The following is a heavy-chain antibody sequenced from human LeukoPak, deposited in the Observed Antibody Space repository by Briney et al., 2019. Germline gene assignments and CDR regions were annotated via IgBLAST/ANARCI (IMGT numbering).Heavy chain of an antibody. CDR2: IRYDGSNK. Sequence: GGSLRLSCAASGFTFSSYGMHWVRQAPGKGLEWVAFIRYDGSNKYYADSVKGRFTISRDNSKNTLYLQMNSLRAEDTAVYYCAKDNGFIVVVPAASFDYWGQGTLVTVSS. J-gene: IGHJ4*02. CDR1: GFTFSSYG. V-gene: IGHV3-30*02. CDR3: AKDNGFIVVVPAASFDY. D-gene: IGHD2-2*01.